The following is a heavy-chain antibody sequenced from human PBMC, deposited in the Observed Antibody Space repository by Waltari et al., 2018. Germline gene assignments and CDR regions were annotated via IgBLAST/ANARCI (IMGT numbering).Heavy chain of an antibody. CDR1: CGPPRGYY. Sequence: QVQLQESGPGRVKPSETLPLPRPVSCGPPRGYYWSWIRQPPGKGLEWIGFIYSSGSTHYNPSLKSRVTISVDTSKNQFSLKLSSVTAADTAVYYCARGGYLTFPFDSWGQGTLVTVSS. J-gene: IGHJ4*02. D-gene: IGHD5-18*01. CDR3: ARGGYLTFPFDS. CDR2: IYSSGST. V-gene: IGHV4-59*01.